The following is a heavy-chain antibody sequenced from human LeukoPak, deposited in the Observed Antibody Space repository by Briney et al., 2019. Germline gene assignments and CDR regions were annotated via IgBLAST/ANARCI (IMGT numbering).Heavy chain of an antibody. V-gene: IGHV4-34*01. CDR3: ARSRSRDFWSGDKGAFDI. CDR2: INHSGST. CDR1: GGSFSGYY. Sequence: PSETPSLTCAVYGGSFSGYYWSWIRQPPGKGLEWIGEINHSGSTNYNPSLKSRVTISVDTSKNQFSLRLSSVTAADTAVYYCARSRSRDFWSGDKGAFDIWGQGTMVTVSS. D-gene: IGHD3-3*01. J-gene: IGHJ3*02.